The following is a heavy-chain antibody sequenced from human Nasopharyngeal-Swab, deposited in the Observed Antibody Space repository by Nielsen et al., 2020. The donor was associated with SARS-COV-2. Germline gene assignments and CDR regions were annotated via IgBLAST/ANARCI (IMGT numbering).Heavy chain of an antibody. CDR2: IDWDDDK. V-gene: IGHV2-70*11. D-gene: IGHD3-22*01. Sequence: WIRQPPGKALEWLARIDWDDDKYYSTSLKTRLTISKDTSKNQVVHTMTNMDPVDTATYYCARLTYYYDSSGYYYGRFDYWGQGTLVTVSS. J-gene: IGHJ4*02. CDR3: ARLTYYYDSSGYYYGRFDY.